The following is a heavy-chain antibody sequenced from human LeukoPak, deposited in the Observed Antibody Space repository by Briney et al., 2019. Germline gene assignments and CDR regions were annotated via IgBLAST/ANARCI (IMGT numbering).Heavy chain of an antibody. D-gene: IGHD6-13*01. Sequence: GGSLRLSCAASGFTFSSYAMSWVRQAPGKGLEWVSGISGSGGSTYYADSVKGRFTISRDNSKNTLYLQMNSLRAEDTAVYYCANEISSSWYISGGLLDYWGQGTLVTVSS. CDR2: ISGSGGST. J-gene: IGHJ4*02. CDR3: ANEISSSWYISGGLLDY. CDR1: GFTFSSYA. V-gene: IGHV3-23*01.